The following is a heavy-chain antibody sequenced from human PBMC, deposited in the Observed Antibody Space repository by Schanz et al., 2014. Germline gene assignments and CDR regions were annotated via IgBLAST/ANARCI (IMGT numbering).Heavy chain of an antibody. CDR3: ARDLSSLIQGDV. Sequence: QVHLVESGGGVVQPGRSLRLSCAASGLTFSDYYMSWIRQAPEKGLEWVSYISSSSGTIYYADSVKGRFTISRDNAKNLLYLQMNGLRAEDAAVYFCARDLSSLIQGDVWGKGTTVTVSS. CDR2: ISSSSGTI. CDR1: GLTFSDYY. V-gene: IGHV3-11*04. D-gene: IGHD2-2*01. J-gene: IGHJ6*04.